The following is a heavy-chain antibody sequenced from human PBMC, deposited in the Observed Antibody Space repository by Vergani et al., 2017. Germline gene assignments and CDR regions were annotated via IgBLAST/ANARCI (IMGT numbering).Heavy chain of an antibody. CDR3: AVHGATGTTFSVWTDY. J-gene: IGHJ4*02. CDR2: ISYDGSNN. Sequence: VQLVESGGVVVQPGGSLRLSCAASGFTFSSYAMHWVRQAPGKGLEWVAVISYDGSNNYYADSVKGRFTISRDNSKNTRYLQMNSLRAEDTAVYYCAVHGATGTTFSVWTDYWGQGTLVTVSS. D-gene: IGHD1-1*01. CDR1: GFTFSSYA. V-gene: IGHV3-30-3*01.